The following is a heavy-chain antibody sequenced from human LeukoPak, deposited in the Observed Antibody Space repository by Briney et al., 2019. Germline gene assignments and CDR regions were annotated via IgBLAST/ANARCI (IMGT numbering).Heavy chain of an antibody. Sequence: GGSLRLSCAASGFIFSDAWMSWVRQAPGKGLEWVGRIKRRADGATAEYSTPVKGRFVISRDDSKTTLFLEMSSLKIEDTGVYYCTTYGSALGARGVNVQWGQGTPVTVSS. CDR3: TTYGSALGARGVNVQ. J-gene: IGHJ4*02. D-gene: IGHD3-3*01. V-gene: IGHV3-15*01. CDR1: GFIFSDAW. CDR2: IKRRADGATA.